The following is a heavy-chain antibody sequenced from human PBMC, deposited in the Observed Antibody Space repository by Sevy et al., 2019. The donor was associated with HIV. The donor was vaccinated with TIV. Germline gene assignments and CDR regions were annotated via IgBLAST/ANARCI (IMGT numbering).Heavy chain of an antibody. V-gene: IGHV3-21*01. D-gene: IGHD3-10*01. Sequence: GGSLRLSCAASGFTSSSYSMNWVRQAPGKGLEWVSSISSSSSYIYYADSVKGRFTISRDNAKNSLYLQMNSLRAEDTAVYYCARVGDGSGSYYHYYYYYYYMDVWGKGTTVTVSS. CDR1: GFTSSSYS. CDR2: ISSSSSYI. CDR3: ARVGDGSGSYYHYYYYYYYMDV. J-gene: IGHJ6*03.